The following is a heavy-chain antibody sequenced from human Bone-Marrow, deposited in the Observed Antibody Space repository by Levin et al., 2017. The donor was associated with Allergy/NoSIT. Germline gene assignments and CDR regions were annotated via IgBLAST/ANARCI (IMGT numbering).Heavy chain of an antibody. CDR2: TSHDEGNK. V-gene: IGHV3-30-3*01. J-gene: IGHJ4*02. D-gene: IGHD6-19*01. CDR1: GVTFRGYA. Sequence: GGSLRLSCVASGVTFRGYAMHWVRQAPGKGLEWVAATSHDEGNKYYAYSVKGRFTISRDNSKITLFLQMNSLRAEDTAVYYCATAPGVAVAANKWYFAYWGQGTLVTVSS. CDR3: ATAPGVAVAANKWYFAY.